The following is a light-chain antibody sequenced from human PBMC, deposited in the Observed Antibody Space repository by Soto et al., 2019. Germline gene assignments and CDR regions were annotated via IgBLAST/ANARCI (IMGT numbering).Light chain of an antibody. V-gene: IGLV7-46*01. CDR3: LLSYNTVVI. CDR1: TGAVTSGHY. CDR2: DTF. J-gene: IGLJ2*01. Sequence: QAVVTQEPSLTVSPGGTVTLTCGSSTGAVTSGHYPYWFQQKPGQAPKTLIYDTFNTHSWTPARFSGSLLGGKAALTLSGAQPEDEAVYFCLLSYNTVVIFGGGTTLTVL.